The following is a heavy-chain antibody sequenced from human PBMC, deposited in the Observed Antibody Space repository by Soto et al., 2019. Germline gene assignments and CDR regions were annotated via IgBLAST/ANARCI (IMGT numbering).Heavy chain of an antibody. J-gene: IGHJ6*02. Sequence: PSETLSLTCTVSGGSISSSSYYWGWIRQPPGKGLEWIGSIYYSGSTYYNPSLKSRVTISVDTSKNQFSLKLSSVTAADTAVYYCASGPTVLPAAIVDYYCCMDVWGQGTTVTGSS. CDR1: GGSISSSSYY. CDR2: IYYSGST. V-gene: IGHV4-39*01. CDR3: ASGPTVLPAAIVDYYCCMDV. D-gene: IGHD2-2*01.